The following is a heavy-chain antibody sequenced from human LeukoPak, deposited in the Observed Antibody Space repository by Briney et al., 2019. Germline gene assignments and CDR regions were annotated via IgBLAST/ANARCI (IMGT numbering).Heavy chain of an antibody. CDR3: AKWSYQLPYFDY. D-gene: IGHD2-2*01. CDR1: GFTFSSYA. J-gene: IGHJ4*02. Sequence: GGSLRLSCAASGFTFSSYAMSWVRQAPGKGLEWVSAISGSGGSTYYADSVKGRFTISRDNSKNTLYLQMNSLRVEDTAVYYCAKWSYQLPYFDYWGQGTLVTVSS. V-gene: IGHV3-23*01. CDR2: ISGSGGST.